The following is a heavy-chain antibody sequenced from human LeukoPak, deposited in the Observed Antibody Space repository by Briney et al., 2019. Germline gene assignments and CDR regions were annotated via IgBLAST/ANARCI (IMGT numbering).Heavy chain of an antibody. J-gene: IGHJ4*02. CDR1: GGSISSGGYY. CDR2: ISYSGST. CDR3: ARVRGYSYGELDY. Sequence: SQTLSLTCTVSGGSISSGGYYWSWIRQHPGKGLEWIGYISYSGSTYYNPSLNSRVTISVGTSKSQFSLKLGSVTAADTAVYYCARVRGYSYGELDYWGQGTLVTVPS. D-gene: IGHD5-18*01. V-gene: IGHV4-31*03.